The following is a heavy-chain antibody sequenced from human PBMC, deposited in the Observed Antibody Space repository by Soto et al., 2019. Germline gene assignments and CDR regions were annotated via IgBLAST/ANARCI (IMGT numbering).Heavy chain of an antibody. J-gene: IGHJ6*02. D-gene: IGHD6-6*01. CDR2: IYHSGST. CDR1: GGSVNSDNYY. V-gene: IGHV4-61*01. CDR3: ARTPLTPLEVVGSSSYYYAMDV. Sequence: QVQLQESGPGLVKPSETLSLTCTVSGGSVNSDNYYWSWIRQPPGKGLEWIGYIYHSGSTNYNPSLKSRVTISVDTSKNQLSLKLSSVTAADAAVYYCARTPLTPLEVVGSSSYYYAMDVWGQGTTVTVSS.